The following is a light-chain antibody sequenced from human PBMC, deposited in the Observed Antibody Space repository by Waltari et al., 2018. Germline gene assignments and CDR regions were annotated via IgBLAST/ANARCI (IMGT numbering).Light chain of an antibody. V-gene: IGLV1-44*01. CDR1: SSNIGTNT. Sequence: QAVLTQPPSASGTPGQRVTISCSGSSSNIGTNTVTWYQQLPGTAPKPLISGNTHRPPGVPARFSGSKSGTAASLAISGLQSEVEADYYCAAWDDSLNGWVFGGGTKLTVL. CDR3: AAWDDSLNGWV. J-gene: IGLJ3*02. CDR2: GNT.